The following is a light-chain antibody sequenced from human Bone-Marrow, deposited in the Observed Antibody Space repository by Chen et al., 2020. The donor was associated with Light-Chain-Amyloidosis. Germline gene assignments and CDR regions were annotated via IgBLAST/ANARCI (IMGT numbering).Light chain of an antibody. CDR3: SSYTITNTLV. CDR2: EVT. CDR1: SSDVGVDNH. Sequence: SARTQPAPLSGSPGQSIPIPSPGTSSDVGVDNHVSWYQQHPDKAPKLMIYEVTNRPSWVPDRFAGSKSDNTASLTISGLQTEDEADYFCSSYTITNTLVFGSGTRVTVL. J-gene: IGLJ1*01. V-gene: IGLV2-14*01.